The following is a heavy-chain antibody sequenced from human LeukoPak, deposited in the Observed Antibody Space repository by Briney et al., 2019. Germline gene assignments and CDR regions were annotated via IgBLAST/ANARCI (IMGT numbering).Heavy chain of an antibody. CDR1: GFTFSDYH. J-gene: IGHJ4*02. Sequence: GGSLRLSCAASGFTFSDYHMSWIRQAPGKGLEWVSYISSSGSTIYYADSVKGRFTISRDNAKNSLYLQMNSLRAEDTAVYYCARRVYNSGWYIDYWGQGTLVTVSS. V-gene: IGHV3-11*04. CDR3: ARRVYNSGWYIDY. CDR2: ISSSGSTI. D-gene: IGHD6-19*01.